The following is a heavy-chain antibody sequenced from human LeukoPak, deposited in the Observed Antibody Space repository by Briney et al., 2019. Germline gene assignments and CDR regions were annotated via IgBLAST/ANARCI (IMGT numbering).Heavy chain of an antibody. CDR1: GYTFTGYY. CDR3: ARNGAWFGTDAFDI. J-gene: IGHJ3*02. CDR2: INPNSGGT. Sequence: ASVTVSCTASGYTFTGYYMHWVRQAPGQGLEWMGWINPNSGGTNYAQKFQGWVTMTRDTSISTAYMELSRLRSDDTAVYYCARNGAWFGTDAFDIWGQGTMVTVSS. V-gene: IGHV1-2*04. D-gene: IGHD3-10*01.